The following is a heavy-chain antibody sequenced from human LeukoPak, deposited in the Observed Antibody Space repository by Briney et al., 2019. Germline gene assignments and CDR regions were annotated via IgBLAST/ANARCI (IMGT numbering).Heavy chain of an antibody. J-gene: IGHJ4*03. CDR3: ARGHLAYYDIRGYLPYYFDD. CDR2: INHSGST. Sequence: SETLSLTCAVYGGSFSGYYWSWIRQPPGKGLEWIGEINHSGSTNYNPSLKSRVTISVDTSKNQFSLKLSSVTAADAAVYYCARGHLAYYDIRGYLPYYFDDCGHGTLVTVS. CDR1: GGSFSGYY. D-gene: IGHD3-22*01. V-gene: IGHV4-34*01.